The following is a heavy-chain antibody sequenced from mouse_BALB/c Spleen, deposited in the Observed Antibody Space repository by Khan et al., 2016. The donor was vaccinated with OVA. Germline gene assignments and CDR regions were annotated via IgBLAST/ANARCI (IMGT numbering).Heavy chain of an antibody. CDR3: ARRSV. Sequence: EVQLQESGPGLVKPSQSLSLTCTVTGYSITSDYAWNWIRQFPGNKLEWMGYITFSGSTSYNPSLKSRISITRDTSKNQFFLQLNSVTTEDTATYFCARRSVWGAGTTVTVSS. V-gene: IGHV3-2*02. CDR2: ITFSGST. CDR1: GYSITSDYA. J-gene: IGHJ1*01.